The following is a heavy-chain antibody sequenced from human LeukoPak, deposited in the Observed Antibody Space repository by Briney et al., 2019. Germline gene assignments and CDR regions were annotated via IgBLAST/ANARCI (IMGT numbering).Heavy chain of an antibody. Sequence: HSGGSLRLSCTASGFTFNKYAMSWLRQPPGKGLEWVSLISTSGRTHYADSVKGRFTISRDNAKNSLYLQMNSLRAEDTAVYYCARDGGGYRFYNWFDPWGQGTLVTVSS. D-gene: IGHD5-12*01. CDR3: ARDGGGYRFYNWFDP. CDR1: GFTFNKYA. V-gene: IGHV3-23*01. J-gene: IGHJ5*02. CDR2: ISTSGRT.